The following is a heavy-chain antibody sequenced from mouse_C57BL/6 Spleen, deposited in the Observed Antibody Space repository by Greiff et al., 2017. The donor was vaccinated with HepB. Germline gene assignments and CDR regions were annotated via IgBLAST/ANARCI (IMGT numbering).Heavy chain of an antibody. Sequence: QVQLQQSGAELVRPGTSVKVSCKASGYAFTNYLIEWVKQRPGQGLEWIGVINPGSGGTNYNEKFKGKATLTADKSSSTAYMQLSSLTSEDSAVYFCARSGVTTANWGQGTLVTVSA. J-gene: IGHJ3*01. CDR3: ARSGVTTAN. V-gene: IGHV1-54*01. CDR1: GYAFTNYL. CDR2: INPGSGGT. D-gene: IGHD2-1*01.